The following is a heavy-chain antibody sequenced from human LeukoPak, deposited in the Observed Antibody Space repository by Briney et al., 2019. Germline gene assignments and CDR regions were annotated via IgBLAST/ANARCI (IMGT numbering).Heavy chain of an antibody. D-gene: IGHD1-26*01. CDR2: ISSSSSYI. Sequence: GGSLRLSCAASGFTFGSYSMNWVRQAPGKGLEWVSSISSSSSYIYYADSVKGRFTISRDNAKNSLYLQMNSLRAEDTAVYYCAREVGAPWDYYYYMDVWGKGTTVTVSS. V-gene: IGHV3-21*01. J-gene: IGHJ6*03. CDR1: GFTFGSYS. CDR3: AREVGAPWDYYYYMDV.